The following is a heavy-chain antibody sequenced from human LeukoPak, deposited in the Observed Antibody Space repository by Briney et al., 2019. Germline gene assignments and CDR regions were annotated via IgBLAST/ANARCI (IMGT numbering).Heavy chain of an antibody. CDR3: ARPQGYQLLDFEY. CDR1: GDSISSSY. J-gene: IGHJ4*02. D-gene: IGHD2-2*01. V-gene: IGHV4-59*01. Sequence: SETLSLTCSVSGDSISSSYWSWIRQPPGKGLEWIGFIYYTGSTNYNPSLKSRVTISVDTSKNQFSLKLSSVTAADTAVYYCARPQGYQLLDFEYWGQGTLVTVSS. CDR2: IYYTGST.